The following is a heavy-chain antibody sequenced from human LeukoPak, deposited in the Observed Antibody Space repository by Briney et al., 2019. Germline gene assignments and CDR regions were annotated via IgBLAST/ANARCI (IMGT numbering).Heavy chain of an antibody. CDR1: GFIFTNAW. V-gene: IGHV4-34*01. J-gene: IGHJ2*01. CDR3: ARHVAYCSGGTCYSTWYFYL. Sequence: GSLRLSCAASGFIFTNAWMSWIRQPPGKGLEWIGEINHSGSTNYNPSLKSRVTMSVDTSKNQFSLKLSSVTAADTAVYYCARHVAYCSGGTCYSTWYFYLWGRGTLVTDSS. D-gene: IGHD2-15*01. CDR2: INHSGST.